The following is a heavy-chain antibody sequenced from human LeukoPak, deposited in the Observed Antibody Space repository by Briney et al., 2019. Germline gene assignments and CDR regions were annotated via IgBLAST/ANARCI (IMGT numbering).Heavy chain of an antibody. V-gene: IGHV4-39*07. Sequence: SETLSLTCTVSGGSISSSSYYWGWIRQPPGKGLEWIGNIYFSGSTYYNPSLKSRVTISVDTSKNQFSLKLSSVTAADTAVYYCARSAKLERRQSAFDIWGQGTMVTVSS. CDR1: GGSISSSSYY. D-gene: IGHD1-1*01. J-gene: IGHJ3*02. CDR2: IYFSGST. CDR3: ARSAKLERRQSAFDI.